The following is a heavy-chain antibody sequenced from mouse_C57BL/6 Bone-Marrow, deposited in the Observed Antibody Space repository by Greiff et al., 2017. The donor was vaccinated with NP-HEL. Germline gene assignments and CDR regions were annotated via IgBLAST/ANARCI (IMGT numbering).Heavy chain of an antibody. Sequence: VQLQQSGAELVKPGASVKISCKASGYTFTDYYINWVKQRPGQGLEWIGKIGPGSGSTYYNEKFKGKATLTADKSSSTSEDSAVYFCVKEIYYDYDDGRWFAYWGQGTLVTVSA. D-gene: IGHD2-4*01. CDR1: GYTFTDYY. CDR3: DGRWFAY. CDR2: IGPGSGST. V-gene: IGHV1-77*01. J-gene: IGHJ3*01.